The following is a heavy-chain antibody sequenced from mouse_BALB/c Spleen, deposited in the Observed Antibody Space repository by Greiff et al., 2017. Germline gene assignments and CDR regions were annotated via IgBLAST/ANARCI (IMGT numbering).Heavy chain of an antibody. D-gene: IGHD2-4*01. V-gene: IGHV5-17*02. CDR3: ARSAMITRFAY. Sequence: EVMLVESGGGLVQPGGSRKLSCAASGFTFSSFGMHWVRQAPEKGLEWVAYISSGSSTIYYADTVKGRFTISRDNPKNTLFLQMTSLRSEDTAMYYCARSAMITRFAYWGQGTLVTVSA. CDR1: GFTFSSFG. J-gene: IGHJ3*01. CDR2: ISSGSSTI.